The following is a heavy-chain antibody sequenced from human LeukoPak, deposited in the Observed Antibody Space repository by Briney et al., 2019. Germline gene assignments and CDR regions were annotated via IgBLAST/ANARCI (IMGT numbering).Heavy chain of an antibody. J-gene: IGHJ4*02. CDR1: GGSFSGYY. V-gene: IGHV4-34*01. CDR2: IYHSGST. CDR3: ARGLTILGYFDY. Sequence: SETLSLTCAVYGGSFSGYYWSWIRQPPGKGLEWIGYIYHSGSTYYNPSLKSRVTMSVDTSKNQFSLKLSSVTAADTAVYYCARGLTILGYFDYWGQGTLVTVSS. D-gene: IGHD3-3*01.